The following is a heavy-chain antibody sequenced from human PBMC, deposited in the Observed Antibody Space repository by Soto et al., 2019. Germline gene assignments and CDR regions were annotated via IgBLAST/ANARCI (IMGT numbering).Heavy chain of an antibody. Sequence: QVQLQESGPGLVKPSGTLSLTCTVSGALIHSNNCWPWVRQSPGKGLEWIGEICRRGITNYNPSLKGRVTISLDKSENQFSLKVTSLTAADTAVYYCASRDPGTSVDYWGQGTLVTVSS. J-gene: IGHJ4*02. D-gene: IGHD1-7*01. CDR2: ICRRGIT. V-gene: IGHV4-4*02. CDR3: ASRDPGTSVDY. CDR1: GALIHSNNC.